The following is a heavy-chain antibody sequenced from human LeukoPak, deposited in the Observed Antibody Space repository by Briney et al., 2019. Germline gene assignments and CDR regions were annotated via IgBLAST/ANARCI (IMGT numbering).Heavy chain of an antibody. CDR2: INPNSGGT. CDR1: GYTFTGYY. Sequence: ASVKVSCKASGYTFTGYYMHWVRQAPGQGLEWMGWINPNSGGTNYAQKFQGRVTMTRDTSISTAYMELSRLRSDDTAVYYCARSKVVVAAIKGLGAELGFDPWGQGTLVTVST. V-gene: IGHV1-2*02. CDR3: ARSKVVVAAIKGLGAELGFDP. D-gene: IGHD2-15*01. J-gene: IGHJ5*02.